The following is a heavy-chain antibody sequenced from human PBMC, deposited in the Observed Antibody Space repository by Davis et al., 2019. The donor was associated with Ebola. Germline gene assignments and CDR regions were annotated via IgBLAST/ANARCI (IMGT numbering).Heavy chain of an antibody. J-gene: IGHJ6*02. V-gene: IGHV3-23*01. CDR3: AKEEWLRLLDV. Sequence: GETLKISCAASGFTFSSYAMSWVRQAPGKGLEWVSAISGSGGSTYYADSVKGRFTISKDNSKNTLYLQMNSLRAEDTAVYYCAKEEWLRLLDVWGQGTTVTVSS. CDR1: GFTFSSYA. CDR2: ISGSGGST. D-gene: IGHD5-12*01.